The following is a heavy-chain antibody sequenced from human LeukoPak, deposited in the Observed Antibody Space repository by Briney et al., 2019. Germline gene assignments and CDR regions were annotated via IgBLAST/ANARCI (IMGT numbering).Heavy chain of an antibody. CDR1: GFTFSSYG. Sequence: GKSLRLSCAASGFTFSSYGMHWVRQAPGKGLEWVAVISYDGGNKYYADSVKGRFTISRDNSKNSLYLQMNSLRAEDTAVYYCARGGPPWDYWGQGTLVTVSS. CDR2: ISYDGGNK. J-gene: IGHJ4*02. CDR3: ARGGPPWDY. V-gene: IGHV3-30*03.